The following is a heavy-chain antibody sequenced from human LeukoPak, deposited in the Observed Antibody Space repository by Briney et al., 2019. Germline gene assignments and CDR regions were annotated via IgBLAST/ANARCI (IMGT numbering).Heavy chain of an antibody. CDR3: ARGLLVRGSSWIDFDY. V-gene: IGHV1-8*01. CDR2: MNPNSGNT. CDR1: GYTFTSYD. Sequence: ASLKVSCKASGYTFTSYDINWVRQATGQGLEWMGWMNPNSGNTGYAQKFQGRVTMTRNTSISTAYMELSSLRSEDTAVYYCARGLLVRGSSWIDFDYWGQGTLVTVS. J-gene: IGHJ4*02. D-gene: IGHD6-13*01.